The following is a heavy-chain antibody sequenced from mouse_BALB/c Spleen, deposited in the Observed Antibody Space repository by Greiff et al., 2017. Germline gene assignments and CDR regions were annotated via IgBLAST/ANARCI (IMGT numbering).Heavy chain of an antibody. J-gene: IGHJ3*01. D-gene: IGHD2-10*01. CDR3: ARSSYYGNPWFAY. V-gene: IGHV1-82*01. Sequence: QVQLQQSGPELVKPGASVKISCKASGYAFSSSWMNWVKQRPGQGLEWIGRIYPGDGDTNYNGKFKGKATLTADKSSSTAYMQLSSLTSVDSAVYFCARSSYYGNPWFAYWGQGTLVTVSA. CDR2: IYPGDGDT. CDR1: GYAFSSSW.